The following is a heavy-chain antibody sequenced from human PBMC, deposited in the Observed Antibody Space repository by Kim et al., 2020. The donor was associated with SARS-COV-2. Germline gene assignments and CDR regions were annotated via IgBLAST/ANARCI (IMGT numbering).Heavy chain of an antibody. CDR1: GFTFSSYA. CDR2: IYSGGSST. Sequence: GGSLRLSCAASGFTFSSYAMSWVRQAPGKGLEWVSVIYSGGSSTYYADSGKGRFTISRDNSKNTLYLQMNSLRAEDTAVYYCAKDLGFTMVRGSSDGMDV. CDR3: AKDLGFTMVRGSSDGMDV. D-gene: IGHD3-10*01. V-gene: IGHV3-23*03. J-gene: IGHJ6*01.